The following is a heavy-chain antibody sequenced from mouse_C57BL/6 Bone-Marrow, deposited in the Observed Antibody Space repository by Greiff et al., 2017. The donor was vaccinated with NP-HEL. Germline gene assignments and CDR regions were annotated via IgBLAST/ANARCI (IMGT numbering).Heavy chain of an antibody. D-gene: IGHD2-4*01. CDR3: ARPFYDYGGFAC. V-gene: IGHV5-12*01. CDR2: ISNGGGST. Sequence: EVKLVESGGGLVQPGGSLKLSCAASGFTFSDYYMYWVRQTPEKRLEWVAYISNGGGSTYYPDTVKGRFTISRDNAKNTLYLQMSRLKSEDTAMYYCARPFYDYGGFACWGQGTLVTVSA. CDR1: GFTFSDYY. J-gene: IGHJ3*01.